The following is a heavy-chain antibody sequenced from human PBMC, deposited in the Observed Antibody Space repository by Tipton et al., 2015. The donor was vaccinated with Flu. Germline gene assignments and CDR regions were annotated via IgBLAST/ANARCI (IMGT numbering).Heavy chain of an antibody. Sequence: LSLTCAVSGYSIRSSNYYWGWVRQAPGKGLEWVSILSDSGGFTLYADSVKGRFTISRDNSKNTLYLQMNSLRADDTAMYYCVKTGSTWPRYFQHWGQGTLVTVSS. D-gene: IGHD6-13*01. CDR3: VKTGSTWPRYFQH. V-gene: IGHV3-23*01. J-gene: IGHJ1*01. CDR2: LSDSGGFT. CDR1: GYSIRSSNYY.